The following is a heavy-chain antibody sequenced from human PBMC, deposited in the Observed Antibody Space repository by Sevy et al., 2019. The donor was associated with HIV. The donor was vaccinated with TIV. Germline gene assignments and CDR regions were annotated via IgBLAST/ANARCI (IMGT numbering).Heavy chain of an antibody. V-gene: IGHV1-18*04. D-gene: IGHD1-26*01. J-gene: IGHJ5*02. CDR3: ASGSKRQSWFDP. Sequence: ASVKVSCKAPGYTFTSYGISWVRQAPGQGLEWMGWISAYNGNTNYAQKLQGRVTMTTDTSTSTAYMELRSLRSDDTAVYYCASGSKRQSWFDPWGQGTLVTVSS. CDR1: GYTFTSYG. CDR2: ISAYNGNT.